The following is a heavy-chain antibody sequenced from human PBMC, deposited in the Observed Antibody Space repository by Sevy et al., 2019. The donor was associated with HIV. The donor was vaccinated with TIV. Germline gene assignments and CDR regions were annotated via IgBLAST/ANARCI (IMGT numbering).Heavy chain of an antibody. Sequence: GGSLRLSCAASGFTFSSYAMHWVRQAPGKGLEWVAVISYDGSNKYYAHSVKGRFTISRDNSKNTLYLQMNSLRAEDTAVYYCARDYLDGIVLWYYYMDVWGKGTTVTVSS. J-gene: IGHJ6*03. D-gene: IGHD2-8*01. CDR1: GFTFSSYA. CDR3: ARDYLDGIVLWYYYMDV. CDR2: ISYDGSNK. V-gene: IGHV3-30-3*01.